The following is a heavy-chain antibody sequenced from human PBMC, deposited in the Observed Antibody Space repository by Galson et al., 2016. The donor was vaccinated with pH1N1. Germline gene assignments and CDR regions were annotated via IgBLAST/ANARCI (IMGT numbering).Heavy chain of an antibody. J-gene: IGHJ6*02. V-gene: IGHV3-7*03. Sequence: SLRLSCAASGFTFSSYWMNWVRQAPGKGLEWVANINQDGSDKYYVDSVKGRFTISRDNAKNSLYLQMNSLRAEDTALYYCAKTFMGVAYYYGMDVWGQGTTVTVSS. CDR1: GFTFSSYW. CDR3: AKTFMGVAYYYGMDV. CDR2: INQDGSDK. D-gene: IGHD2/OR15-2a*01.